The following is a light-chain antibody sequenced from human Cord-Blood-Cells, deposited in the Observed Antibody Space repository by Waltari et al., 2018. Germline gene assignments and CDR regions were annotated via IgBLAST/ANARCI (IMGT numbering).Light chain of an antibody. CDR1: SGHSSYI. Sequence: QPVLTQSSSASASLGSSVKLTCTLSSGHSSYIIAWHQQQPGKAPRYLMKLGGSGSYNKGSGVPARFSGSSSGADRYLTISNLQSEDEADYYCETWDSNPRVFGGGTKLTVL. CDR3: ETWDSNPRV. V-gene: IGLV4-60*03. J-gene: IGLJ3*02. CDR2: LGGSGSY.